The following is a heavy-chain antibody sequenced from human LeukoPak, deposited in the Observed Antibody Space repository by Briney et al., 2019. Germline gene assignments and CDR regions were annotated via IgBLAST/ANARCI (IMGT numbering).Heavy chain of an antibody. D-gene: IGHD6-19*01. V-gene: IGHV4-59*08. CDR2: ISYSGST. Sequence: SETLSLTCSVPGASVSSYYWSWIRQPPGKGLEWIGYISYSGSTNYKSSPKSRVTISGDTSKKQFSLGLSSVTAADTAVYYCARSRYGSAWHGFDIWGQGTMVTVSS. CDR1: GASVSSYY. CDR3: ARSRYGSAWHGFDI. J-gene: IGHJ3*02.